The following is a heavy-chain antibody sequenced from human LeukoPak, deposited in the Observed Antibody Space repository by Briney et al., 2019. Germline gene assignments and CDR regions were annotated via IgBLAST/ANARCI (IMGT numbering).Heavy chain of an antibody. D-gene: IGHD1-26*01. J-gene: IGHJ4*02. V-gene: IGHV3-15*01. Sequence: GGSLRLSCAASGFTFSNAWMSWVRQAPGKGLEWVGRIKSKTDGGTTDYAAPVKGRFTISRDDSKNTLYLQMNSLRTEDTAVYYCTTRVQELNPIAGYWGQGTLVTVSS. CDR3: TTRVQELNPIAGY. CDR2: IKSKTDGGTT. CDR1: GFTFSNAW.